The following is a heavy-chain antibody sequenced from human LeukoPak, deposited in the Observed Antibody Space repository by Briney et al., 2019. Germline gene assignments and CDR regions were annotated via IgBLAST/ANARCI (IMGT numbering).Heavy chain of an antibody. CDR1: GFTFSSYG. CDR3: ARDMGPYSSSLDY. D-gene: IGHD6-13*01. Sequence: PGGSLRLSCAASGFTFSSYGMHWVRQAPGKGLEWVAVISYDGSNKYYADSVKGRFTISRDNSKNTLYLQMNSLRAEDTAIYYCARDMGPYSSSLDYWGRGTLVTVSS. V-gene: IGHV3-30*03. J-gene: IGHJ4*02. CDR2: ISYDGSNK.